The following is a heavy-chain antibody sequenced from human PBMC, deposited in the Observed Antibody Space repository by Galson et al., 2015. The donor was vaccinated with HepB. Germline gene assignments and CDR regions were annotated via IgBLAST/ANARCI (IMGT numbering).Heavy chain of an antibody. CDR1: GFTFVDYA. V-gene: IGHV3-9*01. D-gene: IGHD4-17*01. J-gene: IGHJ3*02. CDR3: AKDNAVYPHGDYRRGAFDI. Sequence: SLRLSCAASGFTFVDYAMHWVRQAPGKGLEWVSGTSWNSGSIGYADSVKGRFTTSKDNTKNSLYLQMNSLRAEDTAVYYCAKDNAVYPHGDYRRGAFDIWGQGTMLTVSS. CDR2: TSWNSGSI.